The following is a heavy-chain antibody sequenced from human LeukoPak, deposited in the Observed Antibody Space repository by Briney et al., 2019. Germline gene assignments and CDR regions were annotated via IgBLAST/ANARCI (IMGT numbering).Heavy chain of an antibody. D-gene: IGHD3-22*01. CDR2: IIAFNGNT. CDR1: GYTFTSYG. V-gene: IGHV1-18*01. Sequence: ASVKVSCKASGYTFTSYGISWVRQAPGQGLEWMGGIIAFNGNTNYAQKLQGRVTMTTDTSTSTAYMELRRLRSDDTAVYYCARGDYYDISGYCDYWGQGTLVTVSS. CDR3: ARGDYYDISGYCDY. J-gene: IGHJ4*02.